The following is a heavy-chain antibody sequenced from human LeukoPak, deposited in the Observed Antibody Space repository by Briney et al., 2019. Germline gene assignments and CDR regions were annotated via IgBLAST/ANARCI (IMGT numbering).Heavy chain of an antibody. CDR1: GFTFTNAW. CDR2: IKSKTDGETT. J-gene: IGHJ4*02. D-gene: IGHD3-10*01. Sequence: GGSLRLSCVDSGFTFTNAWMSWVRQAPGKGLEWIGRIKSKTDGETTNYAEPVRGRFTISRDDSKSAVYLQMNSPKIEDTAVYYCTTDLGTYYHGSQRLIPIDYWGQGTLVTVSS. CDR3: TTDLGTYYHGSQRLIPIDY. V-gene: IGHV3-15*01.